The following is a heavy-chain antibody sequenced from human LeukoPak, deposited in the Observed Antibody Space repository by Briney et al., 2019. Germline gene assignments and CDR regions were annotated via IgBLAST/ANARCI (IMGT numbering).Heavy chain of an antibody. J-gene: IGHJ6*02. Sequence: LETLSLTCTVSGGSISSYYWSWIREPPGKGLEWIGYMYYTGSTNYNPSLRSRVTISVDTSKNQFSLTLSSVTAADTAVYYCARLNIPNSSSWYLYYYYYYGMDVWGQGTTVTVSS. D-gene: IGHD6-13*01. CDR1: GGSISSYY. CDR3: ARLNIPNSSSWYLYYYYYYGMDV. V-gene: IGHV4-59*08. CDR2: MYYTGST.